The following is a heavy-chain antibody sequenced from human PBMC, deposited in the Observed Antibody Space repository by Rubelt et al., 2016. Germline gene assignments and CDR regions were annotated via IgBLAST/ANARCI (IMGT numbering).Heavy chain of an antibody. Sequence: GKGLEWVSAISGSGGSTYYADSVKGRFTISRDNSKNTLYLQMNSLRAEDTAVYYCAKDLLTAEPDSYGYVSLYDSSGYYYVGFDYWGQGTLVTVSS. CDR3: AKDLLTAEPDSYGYVSLYDSSGYYYVGFDY. D-gene: IGHD3-22*01. CDR2: ISGSGGST. V-gene: IGHV3-23*01. J-gene: IGHJ4*02.